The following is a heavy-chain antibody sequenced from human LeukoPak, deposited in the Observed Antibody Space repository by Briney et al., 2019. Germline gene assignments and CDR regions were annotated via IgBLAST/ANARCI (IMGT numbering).Heavy chain of an antibody. CDR3: ARDRGTMVRDFDY. V-gene: IGHV1-69*04. D-gene: IGHD3-10*01. Sequence: SVKVSCKASGGTFSSYAISWVRQAPGQGLEWMGRIIPILGIANYAQKFQGRVTITADKSTSTAYMELSSLRSEDTAVYYCARDRGTMVRDFDYWGQGTLVTVSS. CDR2: IIPILGIA. CDR1: GGTFSSYA. J-gene: IGHJ4*02.